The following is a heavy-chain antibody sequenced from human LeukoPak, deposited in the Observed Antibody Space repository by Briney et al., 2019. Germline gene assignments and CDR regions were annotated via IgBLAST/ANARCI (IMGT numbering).Heavy chain of an antibody. CDR1: GFTSRTGSSFRRLW. Sequence: PGGSRTLSCAASGFTSRTGSSFRRLWMPWVRQSPGTGLEWVANINEDGSEKLYVDSLRGRVTISRDNAENTLFLQLNYLRAEDTAVYYCARGGSDSSRYWEDWGQGTLLIVSS. V-gene: IGHV3-7*01. CDR3: ARGGSDSSRYWED. CDR2: INEDGSEK. D-gene: IGHD6-13*01. J-gene: IGHJ1*01.